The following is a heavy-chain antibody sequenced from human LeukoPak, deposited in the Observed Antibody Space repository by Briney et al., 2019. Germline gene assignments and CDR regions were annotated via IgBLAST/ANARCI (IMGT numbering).Heavy chain of an antibody. CDR1: GGSISSSNW. Sequence: SGTLSLTCAVSGGSISSSNWWSWVRQPPGKGLEWIGEIYHSGSTDYNPSLKSRVTISVDKSKNQFSLKLSSVTAADTAVYYCAGDTHSSNWYDHWGQGTLVTVSS. J-gene: IGHJ5*02. V-gene: IGHV4-4*02. CDR2: IYHSGST. D-gene: IGHD6-13*01. CDR3: AGDTHSSNWYDH.